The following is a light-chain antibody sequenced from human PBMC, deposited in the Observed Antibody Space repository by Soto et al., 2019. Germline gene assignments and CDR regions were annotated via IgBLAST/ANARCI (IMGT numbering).Light chain of an antibody. CDR1: QSVSSNH. V-gene: IGKV3-20*01. CDR2: GAS. J-gene: IGKJ2*01. Sequence: EIVLTQSPGTLSLSPGERATLSCRASQSVSSNHLAWYQQKPGQAPRLLIYGASSRATGIPDRFSGRGSGTDFTLTISRLEPEDFAVYYCQQYGSSYTFGQGTKLEIK. CDR3: QQYGSSYT.